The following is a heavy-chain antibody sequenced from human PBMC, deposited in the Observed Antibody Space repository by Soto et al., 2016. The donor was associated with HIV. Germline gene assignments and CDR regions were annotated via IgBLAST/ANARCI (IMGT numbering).Heavy chain of an antibody. CDR1: GYTFTNYD. J-gene: IGHJ4*02. CDR3: ARGVKDLTVILDY. V-gene: IGHV1-8*03. CDR2: MNPNSGNT. D-gene: IGHD2-21*01. Sequence: QVQLVQSGAEVKRPGASVKVSCKTSGYTFTNYDINWVRQAAGQGLEWMGWMNPNSGNTDYLQKFQGRVTFTRNSSIRTFYLELNSLTSEDTAVYYCARGVKDLTVILDYWGQGTLVTVST.